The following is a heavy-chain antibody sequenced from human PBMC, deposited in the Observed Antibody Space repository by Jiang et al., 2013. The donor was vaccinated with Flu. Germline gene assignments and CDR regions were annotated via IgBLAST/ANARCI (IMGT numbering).Heavy chain of an antibody. J-gene: IGHJ4*02. CDR1: GASISGYA. CDR2: VYFSGST. D-gene: IGHD3-10*01. V-gene: IGHV4-4*07. Sequence: SGSGLVKPSETLSLTCSVSGASISGYAWSWIRQPAGKGLEWIGRVYFSGSTTYSPSLKSRVTMSVDTTKNQFSLNLNSVTAADTAVYYCATGESFDNWGQGTLVTVSS. CDR3: ATGESFDN.